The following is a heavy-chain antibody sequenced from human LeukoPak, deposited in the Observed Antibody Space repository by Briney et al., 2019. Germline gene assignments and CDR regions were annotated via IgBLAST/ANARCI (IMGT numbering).Heavy chain of an antibody. D-gene: IGHD3-16*01. Sequence: GGSLRLSCAASGFTFSSYWMHWVRQAPGKGLVWVSRINGDEGSTSYADSVKGRFTISRDNARNTLYLQMSSLRVEDTAVYYRARVGPGLMAFWGQGTLVTVSS. V-gene: IGHV3-74*01. J-gene: IGHJ1*01. CDR3: ARVGPGLMAF. CDR1: GFTFSSYW. CDR2: INGDEGST.